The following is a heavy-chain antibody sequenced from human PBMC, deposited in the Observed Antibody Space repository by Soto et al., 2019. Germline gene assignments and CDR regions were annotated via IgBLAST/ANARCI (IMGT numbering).Heavy chain of an antibody. CDR2: LSGRGDRT. D-gene: IGHD5-18*01. CDR3: VKDDCGSPSTAPN. J-gene: IGHJ4*02. Sequence: EVQLLESGGGLVQAGGSLSLSCAASGITISNYPMSWVHQAPGKGLDWVSGLSGRGDRTYYADTETGRCTISTHISKNTVSVQLDRPGCEDTAVYFCVKDDCGSPSTAPNWGEGTLVTVSS. V-gene: IGHV3-23*01. CDR1: GITISNYP.